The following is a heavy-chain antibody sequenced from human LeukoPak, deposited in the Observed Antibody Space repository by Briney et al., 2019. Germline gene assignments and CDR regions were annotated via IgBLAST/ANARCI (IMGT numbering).Heavy chain of an antibody. Sequence: ASVKVSCKASGYTFTSYAMHWVRQAPGQRLEWMGWINAGNGNTKYSQKFQGRVAITRDTSASTAYMELSSLRSEDTAVYYCAREALGLWILGYWGQGTLVTVSS. D-gene: IGHD2-2*03. CDR2: INAGNGNT. CDR1: GYTFTSYA. V-gene: IGHV1-3*01. J-gene: IGHJ4*02. CDR3: AREALGLWILGY.